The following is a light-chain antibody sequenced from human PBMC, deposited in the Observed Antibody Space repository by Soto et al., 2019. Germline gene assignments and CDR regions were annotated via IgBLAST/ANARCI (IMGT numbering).Light chain of an antibody. V-gene: IGLV4-60*02. CDR2: LEGSGSY. J-gene: IGLJ3*02. CDR3: ETWDSNTHTV. Sequence: QLVLTQSSSASASLGSSVKLTCTLSSGHSSYIIAWHQRQPGKAPRYLMKLEGSGSYNKGSGVPDRFSGSSSGADRYLTISNLQFEDAADYYCETWDSNTHTVFGGGTNLTVL. CDR1: SGHSSYI.